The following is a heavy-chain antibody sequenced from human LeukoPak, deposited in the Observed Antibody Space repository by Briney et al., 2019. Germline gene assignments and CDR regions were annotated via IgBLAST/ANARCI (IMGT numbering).Heavy chain of an antibody. CDR2: IYYSGST. CDR3: ARRSSIRYYFDY. D-gene: IGHD6-13*01. Sequence: SETLSLTCTVSGGSISSYYWSWIRQPPGKGLEWIGYIYYSGSTNYSPSLKSRVTISVDTSKNQFSLKLSSVTAADTAVYYCARRSSIRYYFDYWGQGTLVTVSS. J-gene: IGHJ4*02. CDR1: GGSISSYY. V-gene: IGHV4-59*08.